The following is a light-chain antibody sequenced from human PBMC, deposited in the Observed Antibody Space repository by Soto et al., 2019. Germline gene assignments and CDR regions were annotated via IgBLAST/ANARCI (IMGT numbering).Light chain of an antibody. Sequence: QSVLTQPPSVSGAPGQRVTISCTGSSFNSGAGYDVHWYQQLPGTAPKLLIYGNNNRPSGVPDRFSGSKSGTSASLAITGLQAEDEADYYCQSFDSSLSVHVVFGGGTKLTVL. V-gene: IGLV1-40*01. CDR1: SFNSGAGYD. CDR3: QSFDSSLSVHVV. J-gene: IGLJ2*01. CDR2: GNN.